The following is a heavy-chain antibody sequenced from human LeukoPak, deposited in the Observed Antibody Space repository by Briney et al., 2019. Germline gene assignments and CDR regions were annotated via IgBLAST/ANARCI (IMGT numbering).Heavy chain of an antibody. D-gene: IGHD5-12*01. CDR3: AKGGGSKLKDAFDV. V-gene: IGHV3-53*05. CDR2: IYSGGST. J-gene: IGHJ3*01. Sequence: GGSLRLSCAASGFTVSSNYMSWVRQAPGKGLEWVSIIYSGGSTFYADSVKGRFTISRDNSKNTLDVQMNSLRAEDTAVYYCAKGGGSKLKDAFDVWGQGTVVTVSA. CDR1: GFTVSSNY.